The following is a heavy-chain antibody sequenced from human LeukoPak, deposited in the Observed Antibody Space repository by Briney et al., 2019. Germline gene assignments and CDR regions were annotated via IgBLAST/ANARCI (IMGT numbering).Heavy chain of an antibody. J-gene: IGHJ4*02. Sequence: PGGPLRLSCAASGFTVITNDMTWVRQAPGKGLEWVSVLYSDGNTTYADSVQGRFTISRDNSKNTLYLEMTSLSPDDTAVYYCARGVEPLAANTLAYWGQGTLVTVSS. CDR3: ARGVEPLAANTLAY. CDR2: LYSDGNT. CDR1: GFTVITND. D-gene: IGHD1-14*01. V-gene: IGHV3-53*01.